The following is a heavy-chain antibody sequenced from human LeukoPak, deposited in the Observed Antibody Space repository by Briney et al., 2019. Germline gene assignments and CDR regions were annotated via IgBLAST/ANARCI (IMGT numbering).Heavy chain of an antibody. CDR1: GFTFSSYA. J-gene: IGHJ4*02. V-gene: IGHV3-30-3*01. Sequence: GGSLRLSCAASGFTFSSYAMHWVRQAPGKGLEWAAVISYDGSNKYYADSVKGRFTISRDNSKNTLYLQMNSLRAEDTAVYYCARDIKATIDYWGQGTLVTVSS. D-gene: IGHD5-12*01. CDR3: ARDIKATIDY. CDR2: ISYDGSNK.